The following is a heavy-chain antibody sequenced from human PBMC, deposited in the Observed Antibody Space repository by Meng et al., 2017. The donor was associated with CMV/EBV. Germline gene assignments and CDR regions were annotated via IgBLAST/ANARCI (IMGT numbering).Heavy chain of an antibody. CDR2: IYGSGNT. D-gene: IGHD2-21*01. V-gene: IGHV3-66*01. Sequence: EMPLVESGGGLVQPGGSLRLSCTASGFSVSSNYMSWVRQAPGKGLEWISIIYGSGNTYYGDSVKGRFTISRDNFRNTLYLQMNSLRAEDTAVYYCAREIPQAWASWGQGTLVTVSS. J-gene: IGHJ5*02. CDR1: GFSVSSNY. CDR3: AREIPQAWAS.